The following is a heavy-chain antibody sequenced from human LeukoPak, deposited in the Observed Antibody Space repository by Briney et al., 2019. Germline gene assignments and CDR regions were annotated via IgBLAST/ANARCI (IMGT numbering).Heavy chain of an antibody. Sequence: GASVKVSCKASGYILSSYNMHWVRQAPGQGLEWLGLINPDGGNTNYAQDFQGRVTLTRDTSTSTVYMELSSLRSEDTAIYYCARIRDGYNDAYDLWGQGTVVTVPS. V-gene: IGHV1-46*01. CDR2: INPDGGNT. CDR3: ARIRDGYNDAYDL. D-gene: IGHD5-24*01. J-gene: IGHJ3*01. CDR1: GYILSSYN.